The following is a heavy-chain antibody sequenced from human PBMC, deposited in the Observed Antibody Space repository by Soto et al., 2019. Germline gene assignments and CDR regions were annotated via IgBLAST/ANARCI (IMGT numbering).Heavy chain of an antibody. Sequence: GGSLRLSCAASGFTFSSYGMHWVRQAPGKGLEWVAVIWYDGSNKYYADSVKGRFTISRDNSKNTLYLQMNSLRAEDTAVYYCARAGPTTSMGYYYYGMDVWGQGTTVTVSS. J-gene: IGHJ6*02. CDR1: GFTFSSYG. CDR3: ARAGPTTSMGYYYYGMDV. D-gene: IGHD4-17*01. V-gene: IGHV3-33*01. CDR2: IWYDGSNK.